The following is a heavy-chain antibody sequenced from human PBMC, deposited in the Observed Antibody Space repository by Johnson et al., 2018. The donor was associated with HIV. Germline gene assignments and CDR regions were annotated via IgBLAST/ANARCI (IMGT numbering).Heavy chain of an antibody. CDR2: ISYDGSNK. CDR1: GFTFSSYA. CDR3: ARAMPTVSTWAFDF. V-gene: IGHV3-30-3*01. Sequence: VQLVESGGGVVQPGRSLRLSCAASGFTFSSYAMHWVRQAPGKGLEWVAVISYDGSNKDYAESVKGRFTIHRDNSKNTLYLQMNSLRAEDTAVYYCARAMPTVSTWAFDFWGQGTMVTVSS. D-gene: IGHD2-2*01. J-gene: IGHJ3*01.